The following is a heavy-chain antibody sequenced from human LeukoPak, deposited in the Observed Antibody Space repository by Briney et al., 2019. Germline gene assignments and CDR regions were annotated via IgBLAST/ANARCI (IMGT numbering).Heavy chain of an antibody. Sequence: ASVKVSFKASGYTFTSYGISWVRQAPGQGLEWMGWISAYNGNTNYAQKLQGRVTMTTGTSTSTAYMELRSLRSDDTAVYYCARRYSSSWSYNWFDPWGQGTLVTVSS. J-gene: IGHJ5*02. CDR1: GYTFTSYG. V-gene: IGHV1-18*01. CDR2: ISAYNGNT. D-gene: IGHD6-13*01. CDR3: ARRYSSSWSYNWFDP.